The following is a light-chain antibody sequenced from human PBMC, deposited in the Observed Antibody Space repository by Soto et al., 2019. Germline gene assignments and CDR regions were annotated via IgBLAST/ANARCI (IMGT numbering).Light chain of an antibody. Sequence: DIRMTQSPSSLSASVGDRVTLTCRASEEIISYLNWYQHKPGRAPTVLVYGATNLPSGVPSRFSGSGSGTEFTFTISRLQPEDFATYYCQQSHNAPLTFGGGTKVE. V-gene: IGKV1-39*01. CDR2: GAT. J-gene: IGKJ4*01. CDR3: QQSHNAPLT. CDR1: EEIISY.